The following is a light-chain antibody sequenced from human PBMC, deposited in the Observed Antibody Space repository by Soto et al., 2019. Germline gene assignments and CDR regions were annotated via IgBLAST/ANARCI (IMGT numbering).Light chain of an antibody. CDR2: EVS. CDR3: SSYAGSNS. Sequence: QSALTQPPSASGSPGQSVTISCTGTSSDVGGYNYVSWYQQHPGKAPKLMIYEVSKRPSGVPDRFSGSKSGNTASLTVSGLQAEDEADYNCSSYAGSNSFGTGTKLTVL. J-gene: IGLJ1*01. V-gene: IGLV2-8*01. CDR1: SSDVGGYNY.